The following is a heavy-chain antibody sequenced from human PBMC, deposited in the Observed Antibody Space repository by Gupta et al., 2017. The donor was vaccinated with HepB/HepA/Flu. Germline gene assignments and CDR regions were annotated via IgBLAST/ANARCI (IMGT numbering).Heavy chain of an antibody. CDR1: GSTFTSYG. J-gene: IGHJ6*03. CDR2: ISAYNGNT. CDR3: ATDMVRGVTHYMDV. V-gene: IGHV1-18*01. D-gene: IGHD3-10*01. Sequence: QVQLVQSGPEVKKPGASVKVSCKASGSTFTSYGFSWVRQAPGQGLEWMGWISAYNGNTNYAQKLQGRVTMTTDTSTSTAYMELRILRSDDTAVYYCATDMVRGVTHYMDVWGKGTTVTVSS.